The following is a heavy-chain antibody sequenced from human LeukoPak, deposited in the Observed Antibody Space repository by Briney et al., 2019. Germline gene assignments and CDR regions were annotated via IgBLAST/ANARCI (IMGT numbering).Heavy chain of an antibody. Sequence: GESLKISCKGSGYSFTSYWIGWVRQMPGKGLEWMGIIYPGDSDTRYSPSFQGQVTISADKSINTTYLQWSSLKASDTAIYYCARHPTGEGTPNAFDIWGQGTMVSVSS. CDR2: IYPGDSDT. CDR3: ARHPTGEGTPNAFDI. CDR1: GYSFTSYW. D-gene: IGHD1/OR15-1a*01. V-gene: IGHV5-51*01. J-gene: IGHJ3*02.